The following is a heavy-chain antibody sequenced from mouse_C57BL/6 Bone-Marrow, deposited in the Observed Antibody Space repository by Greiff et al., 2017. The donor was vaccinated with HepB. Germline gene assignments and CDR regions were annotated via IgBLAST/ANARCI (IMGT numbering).Heavy chain of an antibody. Sequence: VQLKESGPGLVKPSQSLSLTCSVTGYSITSGYYWNWIRQFPGNKLEWMGYISYDGSNNYNPSLKNRISITRDTSKNQFFLKLNSVTTEDTATYYCARDDDGSSHWYFDVWGTGTTVTGSS. CDR1: GYSITSGYY. D-gene: IGHD1-1*01. V-gene: IGHV3-6*01. CDR2: ISYDGSN. CDR3: ARDDDGSSHWYFDV. J-gene: IGHJ1*03.